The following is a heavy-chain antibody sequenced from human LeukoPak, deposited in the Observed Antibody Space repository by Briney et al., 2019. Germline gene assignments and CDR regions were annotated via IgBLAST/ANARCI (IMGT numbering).Heavy chain of an antibody. J-gene: IGHJ4*02. CDR1: GGSISSGDYY. D-gene: IGHD5-18*01. CDR3: ARTPGYSYGFDY. Sequence: SETLSLTCTVSGGSISSGDYYWSWIRQPPGKGLEWIGYIYYSGSTYYNPSLKSRVTISVDTSKNQFSLELSSVTAADTAVYYCARTPGYSYGFDYWGQGTLVTVSS. CDR2: IYYSGST. V-gene: IGHV4-30-4*08.